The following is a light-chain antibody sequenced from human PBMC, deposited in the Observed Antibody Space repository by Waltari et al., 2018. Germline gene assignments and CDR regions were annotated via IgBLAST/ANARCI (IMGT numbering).Light chain of an antibody. V-gene: IGLV7-43*01. Sequence: QTVVTQEPSLTVSPGGTVTRTCASSTDAVTSHSYPNWFQQKPGQAPRALIHSPSVRYSWPPTRCSGSLLGDKAALTLSGVQPEDEADYYCLLYYGGPWVFGGGTKVTVL. J-gene: IGLJ3*02. CDR2: SPS. CDR3: LLYYGGPWV. CDR1: TDAVTSHSY.